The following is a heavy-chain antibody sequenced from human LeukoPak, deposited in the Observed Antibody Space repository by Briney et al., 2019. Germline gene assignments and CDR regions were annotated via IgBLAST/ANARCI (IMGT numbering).Heavy chain of an antibody. CDR2: FYYSGST. D-gene: IGHD3-16*01. V-gene: IGHV4-39*07. CDR1: GGSISSTSYY. J-gene: IGHJ6*03. Sequence: SETLSLTCSVSGGSISSTSYYWGWIRQPPGKGLEWIGSFYYSGSTYYNPSLKSRVTISVDTSKKQFSLKLSSVTAADTAVYYCAREARGTKTKSYYYYYMDVWGKGTTVTVSS. CDR3: AREARGTKTKSYYYYYMDV.